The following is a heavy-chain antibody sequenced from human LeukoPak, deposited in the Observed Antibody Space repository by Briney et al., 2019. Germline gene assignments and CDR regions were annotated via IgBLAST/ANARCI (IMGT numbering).Heavy chain of an antibody. J-gene: IGHJ4*02. D-gene: IGHD5-18*01. CDR1: GYTFTSYY. CDR2: INPSGGST. CDR3: ARDPGYSYGSLFDY. V-gene: IGHV1-46*01. Sequence: ASVKVSCKASGYTFTSYYMHWVRQAPGQGLEWXXIINPSGGSTSYAXKFXXRVTMTRDTSTSTVYMELSSLRSEDTAVYYCARDPGYSYGSLFDYWGQGTLVTVSS.